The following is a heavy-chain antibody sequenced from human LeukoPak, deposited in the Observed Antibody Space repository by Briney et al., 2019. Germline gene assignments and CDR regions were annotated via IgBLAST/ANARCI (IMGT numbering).Heavy chain of an antibody. Sequence: SETLSLTCTVSGGSISSSSYYWGWIRQPPGKGLEWIGSIYYSGSTYYNPSLKSRVTISVDTSKIQFSLKLSSVTAADTAVYYCARGRRRFFMFDPWGQGTLVTVSS. CDR1: GGSISSSSYY. D-gene: IGHD3-3*01. CDR3: ARGRRRFFMFDP. J-gene: IGHJ5*02. V-gene: IGHV4-39*07. CDR2: IYYSGST.